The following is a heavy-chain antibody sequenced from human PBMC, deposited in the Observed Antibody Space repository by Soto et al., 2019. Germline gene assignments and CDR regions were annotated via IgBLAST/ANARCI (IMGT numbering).Heavy chain of an antibody. V-gene: IGHV3-23*01. CDR1: GFTFSSYA. CDR2: ISRSDGTT. D-gene: IGHD2-21*02. CDR3: ARGRHCCGDCFSFFDS. Sequence: PGGSLRLSCAASGFTFSSYAMSWVRQAPGKGLEWVSAISRSDGTTHYADSVKGRFTISRDNSKNTLFLQMNTLRAEDTAVYYCARGRHCCGDCFSFFDSWGQGTLVTVSS. J-gene: IGHJ5*01.